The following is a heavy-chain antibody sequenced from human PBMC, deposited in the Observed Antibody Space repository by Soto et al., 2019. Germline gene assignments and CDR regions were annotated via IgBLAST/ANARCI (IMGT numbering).Heavy chain of an antibody. J-gene: IGHJ6*02. D-gene: IGHD4-4*01. CDR3: AKDDTVSTLYYYGMDV. Sequence: QVQLVESGGGVVQPGRSLILSCAASGFTFSSYGMHWVRQTPGKGLEWVAVISYDGTNKYYADSVKGRFSISRDNSKNXLYLQMNSLRAEDTAVYYCAKDDTVSTLYYYGMDVWGQGTTVIVSS. V-gene: IGHV3-30*18. CDR2: ISYDGTNK. CDR1: GFTFSSYG.